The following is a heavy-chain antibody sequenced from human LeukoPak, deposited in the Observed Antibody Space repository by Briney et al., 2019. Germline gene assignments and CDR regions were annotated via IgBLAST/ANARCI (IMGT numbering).Heavy chain of an antibody. CDR3: ARLGSSAPSAIDY. Sequence: SETLSLTCTVSGGSISSSSYSWGWIRQPPGKGLEWIGSIYYSGSTYYNPSLKSRVTISVDTSKNQFSLKLSSVTAADTAVYYCARLGSSAPSAIDYWGQGTLVTVSS. CDR1: GGSISSSSYS. V-gene: IGHV4-39*01. D-gene: IGHD2-2*01. J-gene: IGHJ4*02. CDR2: IYYSGST.